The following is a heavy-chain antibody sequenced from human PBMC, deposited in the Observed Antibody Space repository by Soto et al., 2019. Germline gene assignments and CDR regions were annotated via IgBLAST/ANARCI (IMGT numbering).Heavy chain of an antibody. CDR3: AREGYYYDSSGYFSI. Sequence: SVKVSCKASVGTLSSYAISWVRQAPGQGLEWMGGIIPIFGTANYAQKFQGRVTITADESTSTAYMELSSLRSEDTAVYYCAREGYYYDSSGYFSIWGQGTMVT. V-gene: IGHV1-69*13. D-gene: IGHD3-22*01. CDR1: VGTLSSYA. CDR2: IIPIFGTA. J-gene: IGHJ3*02.